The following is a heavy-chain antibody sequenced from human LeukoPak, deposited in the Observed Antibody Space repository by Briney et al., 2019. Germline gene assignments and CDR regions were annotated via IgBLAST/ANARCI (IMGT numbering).Heavy chain of an antibody. CDR3: ARGVARSSKFHFSYYFDY. D-gene: IGHD6-6*01. CDR1: GGSISSSSYY. Sequence: SETLSLTCTVSGGSISSSSYYWGWIRQPPGKGLEWIGSIYHSGSTYYNPSLKSRVAISVDTSKNQFSLKLSSVTAADTAVYYCARGVARSSKFHFSYYFDYWGQGTLVTVSS. CDR2: IYHSGST. V-gene: IGHV4-39*07. J-gene: IGHJ4*02.